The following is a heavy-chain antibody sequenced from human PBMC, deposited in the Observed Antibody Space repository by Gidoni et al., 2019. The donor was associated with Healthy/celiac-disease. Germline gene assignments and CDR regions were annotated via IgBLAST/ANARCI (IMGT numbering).Heavy chain of an antibody. CDR3: ARVGLDYGGNPTLNWYFDL. D-gene: IGHD4-17*01. CDR1: GFTFSSYA. J-gene: IGHJ2*01. V-gene: IGHV3-30-3*01. Sequence: QVQLVESGGGVVQPGRSLRLSCAASGFTFSSYAMHWVRQAPGKGLEWVAVISYDGSNKYYADSVKGRFTISRGNSKNTLYLQMNSLRAEDTAVYYCARVGLDYGGNPTLNWYFDLWGRGTLVTVSS. CDR2: ISYDGSNK.